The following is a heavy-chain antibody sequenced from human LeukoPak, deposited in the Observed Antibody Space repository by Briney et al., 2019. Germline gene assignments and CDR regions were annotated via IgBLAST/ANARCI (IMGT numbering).Heavy chain of an antibody. CDR3: ATPSKPYCSGGSCYSD. CDR1: GYTFTSHD. V-gene: IGHV1-8*03. D-gene: IGHD2-15*01. Sequence: ASVKVSCKASGYTFTSHDINWVRQATGQGLEWMGWMNPNSANTGYAQKFQGRVTITRNTSTSTAYMELSSLSSEDTAVYYCATPSKPYCSGGSCYSDWGQGTLVTVSS. J-gene: IGHJ4*02. CDR2: MNPNSANT.